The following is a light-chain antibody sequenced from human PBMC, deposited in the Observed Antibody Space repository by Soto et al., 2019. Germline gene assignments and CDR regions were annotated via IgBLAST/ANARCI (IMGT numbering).Light chain of an antibody. CDR3: SSYTSSSTLGLV. CDR1: SSDVGGYNY. V-gene: IGLV2-14*01. CDR2: EVS. J-gene: IGLJ2*01. Sequence: GASSDVGGYNYVSWYQQHPGKAPKLMIYEVSNRPSGVSNRFSGSKSGNTASLTISGLQAEDEADYYCSSYTSSSTLGLVFGGGTKVTVL.